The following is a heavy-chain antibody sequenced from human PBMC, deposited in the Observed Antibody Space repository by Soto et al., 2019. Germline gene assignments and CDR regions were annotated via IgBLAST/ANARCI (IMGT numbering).Heavy chain of an antibody. Sequence: VGSLRLSCVGSGFTFSNYGMHWVRQPPGKGLEWVALISDDGDKRYYADSVRGRLIISRDNSKDTLYLQMNSLGPDDTAVYFCAKARVRIVGANSFDYWGQGTPVTVSS. CDR2: ISDDGDKR. CDR3: AKARVRIVGANSFDY. D-gene: IGHD1-26*01. V-gene: IGHV3-30*18. CDR1: GFTFSNYG. J-gene: IGHJ4*02.